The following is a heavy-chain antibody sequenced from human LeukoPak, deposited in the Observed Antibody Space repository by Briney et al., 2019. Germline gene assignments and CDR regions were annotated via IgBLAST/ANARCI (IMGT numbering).Heavy chain of an antibody. CDR3: AAGPDSSGYYSYYFDY. CDR2: IFTSGST. D-gene: IGHD3-22*01. CDR1: GGSISSGSYY. V-gene: IGHV4-61*02. J-gene: IGHJ4*02. Sequence: SETLSLTCTVSGGSISSGSYYWSWIRQPARKGLEWIGRIFTSGSTNYNPSLKSRVTISVDTSKNQFSLKLSSVTAADTAVYYCAAGPDSSGYYSYYFDYWGQGTLVTVSS.